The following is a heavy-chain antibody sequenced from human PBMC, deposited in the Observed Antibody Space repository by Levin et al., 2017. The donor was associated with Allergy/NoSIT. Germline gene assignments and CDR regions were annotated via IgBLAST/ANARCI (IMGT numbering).Heavy chain of an antibody. V-gene: IGHV3-7*04. J-gene: IGHJ4*02. D-gene: IGHD3-9*01. CDR1: GFTFSNYW. CDR2: IKQDGSEK. Sequence: GESLKISCAASGFTFSNYWMSWVRQAPGKGLEWVANIKQDGSEKYYVDSVKGRFTISRDNAKKSLYLQMNSLRAEDTAVYYCARDLVYFDWLSSNFDYWGQGTLVTVSS. CDR3: ARDLVYFDWLSSNFDY.